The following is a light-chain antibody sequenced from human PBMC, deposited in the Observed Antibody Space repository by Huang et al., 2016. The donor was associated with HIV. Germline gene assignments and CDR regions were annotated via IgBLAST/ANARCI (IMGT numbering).Light chain of an antibody. CDR2: GAS. V-gene: IGKV3-15*01. Sequence: EIVMTQSPATLSVSPGERATLSCRASQSVSSDLAWYQQKHGQAPRRLIYGASTRVTGVPARFSGSGSVTEFTLTISSLQSEDFAVYYCQQYDNGPIAFGQGTRLEI. CDR1: QSVSSD. CDR3: QQYDNGPIA. J-gene: IGKJ5*01.